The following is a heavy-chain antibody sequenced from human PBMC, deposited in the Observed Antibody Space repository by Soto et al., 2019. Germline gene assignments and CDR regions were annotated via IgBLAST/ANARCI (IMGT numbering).Heavy chain of an antibody. CDR1: GFTVSSNY. CDR2: IYSGGST. CDR3: ARESHGWVRGFDY. Sequence: LRLSCAASGFTVSSNYMNWVRQAPGKGLEWVSVIYSGGSTYYADSVKGRFTISRDNSKNTLYLQMNSLRAEDTAVYYRARESHGWVRGFDYWGQGTLVTVSS. D-gene: IGHD3-10*01. J-gene: IGHJ4*02. V-gene: IGHV3-53*01.